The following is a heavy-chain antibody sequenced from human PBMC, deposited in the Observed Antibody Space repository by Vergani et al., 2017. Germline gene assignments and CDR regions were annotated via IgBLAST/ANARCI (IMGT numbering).Heavy chain of an antibody. D-gene: IGHD3-10*01. Sequence: QVQLQESGPGLVKPSQTLSLTCTVSGGSISSGGYYWSWIRQHPGKGLEWIGYIYYSGSTYYNPSLKSRVTISVDTSKNQFSLKLSSVTAADTAVYYCAADSDYYGSGSYYNGAPGWFDPWGQGTLVTVSS. J-gene: IGHJ5*02. V-gene: IGHV4-31*03. CDR3: AADSDYYGSGSYYNGAPGWFDP. CDR1: GGSISSGGYY. CDR2: IYYSGST.